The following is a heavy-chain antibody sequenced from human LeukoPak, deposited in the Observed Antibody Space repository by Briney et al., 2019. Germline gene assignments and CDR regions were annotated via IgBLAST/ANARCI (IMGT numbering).Heavy chain of an antibody. J-gene: IGHJ4*02. CDR1: GGTFSSYA. D-gene: IGHD5-12*01. CDR3: ARTRRGYSGYDL. V-gene: IGHV1-69*05. Sequence: SVKVSCKASGGTFSSYAISWVRQAPGQGREWMGRIIPIFVTANYAQKFQGRVTITTYESTSTAYMELSSLRSEDTAVYYCARTRRGYSGYDLWGQGTLVTVSS. CDR2: IIPIFVTA.